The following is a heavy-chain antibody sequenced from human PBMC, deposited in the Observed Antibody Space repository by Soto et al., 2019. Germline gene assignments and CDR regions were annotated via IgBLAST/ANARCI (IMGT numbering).Heavy chain of an antibody. Sequence: SETLSLTCFVSGGSVSSAPHYWAWIRQPPGEGLEWIGSIYYTGYTYYSPSLENRVTMSVDTSKDQFSLKLTSMTAADTAVYYCARGHNSGLFPPFDSWGQGTLVTVSS. CDR2: IYYTGYT. CDR1: GGSVSSAPHY. J-gene: IGHJ4*02. D-gene: IGHD6-19*01. V-gene: IGHV4-39*01. CDR3: ARGHNSGLFPPFDS.